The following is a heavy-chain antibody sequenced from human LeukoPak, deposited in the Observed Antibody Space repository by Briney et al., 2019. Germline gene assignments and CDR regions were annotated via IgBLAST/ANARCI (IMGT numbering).Heavy chain of an antibody. CDR3: SRAYSSGWYGSWYFDL. J-gene: IGHJ2*01. CDR2: IRSKANSYAT. CDR1: GFTFSGSA. V-gene: IGHV3-73*01. Sequence: GGSLRLSCAASGFTFSGSAMHWVRQASGKGLEWVGRIRSKANSYATAYAASVKGRFTISRDDSKNTAYLQMNSLKTEDTAVYYCSRAYSSGWYGSWYFDLWGRGTLVTVSS. D-gene: IGHD6-19*01.